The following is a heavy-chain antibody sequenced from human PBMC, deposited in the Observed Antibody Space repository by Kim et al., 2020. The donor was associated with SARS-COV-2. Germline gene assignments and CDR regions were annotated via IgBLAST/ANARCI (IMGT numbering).Heavy chain of an antibody. CDR3: VTKGRDHYYSNGRPR. D-gene: IGHD3-22*01. J-gene: IGHJ4*02. V-gene: IGHV3-23*01. Sequence: GGSLRLSCAASGFTFNMYQMSWVRQAPGKGLEWVSGISETGDRTDYADSAKGRFTISRDNSKSTVSLQMNSLRAEDTAVYYCVTKGRDHYYSNGRPRRGQGALVTVSS. CDR2: ISETGDRT. CDR1: GFTFNMYQ.